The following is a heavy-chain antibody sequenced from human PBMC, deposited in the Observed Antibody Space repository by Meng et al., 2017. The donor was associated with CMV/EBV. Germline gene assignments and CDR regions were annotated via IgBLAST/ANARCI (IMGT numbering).Heavy chain of an antibody. J-gene: IGHJ1*01. CDR1: GFTFSSYA. D-gene: IGHD2-2*01. Sequence: GESLKISCAASGFTFSSYAMSWVRQAPGKGLEWVSAISGSGGSTYYADSVKGRFTISRDNSKNTLYLQMNSLRAEDTAVYYCLPRPAANAEYLQHWGQGTLVTVSS. CDR2: ISGSGGST. CDR3: LPRPAANAEYLQH. V-gene: IGHV3-23*01.